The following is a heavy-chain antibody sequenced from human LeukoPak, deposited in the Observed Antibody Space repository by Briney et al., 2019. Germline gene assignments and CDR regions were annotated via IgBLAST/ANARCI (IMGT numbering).Heavy chain of an antibody. CDR2: IRYDGSYK. CDR1: GFTFSNYW. CDR3: AKGNVLLWFGESPGDAFDI. J-gene: IGHJ3*02. D-gene: IGHD3-10*01. V-gene: IGHV3-30*02. Sequence: GGSLRLSCAASGFTFSNYWMHWVRQAPGKGLEWVAFIRYDGSYKYCADSVKGRFTISRDNSKNTLYLQMNSLRVEDTAVYYCAKGNVLLWFGESPGDAFDIWGQGTMVTVSS.